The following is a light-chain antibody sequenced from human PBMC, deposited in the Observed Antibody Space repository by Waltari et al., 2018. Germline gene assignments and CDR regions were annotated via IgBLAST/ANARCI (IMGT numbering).Light chain of an antibody. CDR3: QQYSRSPSS. V-gene: IGKV3-20*01. CDR1: QSLASSY. CDR2: GAS. Sequence: VLTQSPGTLSLSPGERATLSCRASQSLASSYLAWYQLKPGQAPRLLIYGASSRATGIPDRFSGSGSGTAFTLPISRLEPEDFAVYFCQQYSRSPSSFGQGTKLEIK. J-gene: IGKJ2*03.